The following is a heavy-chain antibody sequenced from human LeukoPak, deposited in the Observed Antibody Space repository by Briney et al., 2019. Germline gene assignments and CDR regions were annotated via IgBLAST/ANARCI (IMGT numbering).Heavy chain of an antibody. V-gene: IGHV1-2*02. J-gene: IGHJ5*02. Sequence: GASVKVSCKASGYTLTGYYMHWVRQAPGQGLEWMGWINPNSAGTNYAQNFQGRVTMTRDTSINTAYMELSRLKSDDTAIYYCARESGLRGGGFDPWGQGTLVTVSS. CDR1: GYTLTGYY. CDR2: INPNSAGT. CDR3: ARESGLRGGGFDP. D-gene: IGHD5-12*01.